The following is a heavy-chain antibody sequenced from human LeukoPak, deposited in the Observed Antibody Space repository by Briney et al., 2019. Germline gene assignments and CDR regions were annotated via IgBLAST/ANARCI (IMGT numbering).Heavy chain of an antibody. CDR1: GGSISSGGYY. CDR2: IYHSGST. D-gene: IGHD3-10*01. J-gene: IGHJ4*02. CDR3: ARRVRGENHFDY. V-gene: IGHV4-30-2*01. Sequence: PSETLSLTCTVSGGSISSGGYYWSWIRQPPGKGLEWIGYIYHSGSTYYNPSLKSRVTISVDRSKNQFSLKLSSVTAADTAVYYCARRVRGENHFDYWGQGTLVTVSS.